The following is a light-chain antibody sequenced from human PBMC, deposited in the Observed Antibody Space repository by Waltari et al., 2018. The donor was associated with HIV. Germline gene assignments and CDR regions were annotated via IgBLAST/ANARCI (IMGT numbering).Light chain of an antibody. CDR2: DVN. V-gene: IGLV2-11*01. CDR1: NNDVGGYWY. CDR3: CSYGPSDTPVV. Sequence: QSPLTQPRSVSGSPGQSVTISCTGTNNDVGGYWYVSWYQQHPGKAPKLLIFDVNKRPSLFPCCFTGSLSGNTTSLTISGLQAEDVADYSCCSYGPSDTPVVFGVWTKLTVL. J-gene: IGLJ2*01.